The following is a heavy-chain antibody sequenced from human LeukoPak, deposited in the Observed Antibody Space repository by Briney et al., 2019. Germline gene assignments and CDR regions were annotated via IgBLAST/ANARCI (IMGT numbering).Heavy chain of an antibody. V-gene: IGHV3-9*01. J-gene: IGHJ4*02. CDR2: ISWNSGSI. Sequence: PGRSLRLSCAASGFTFDDYAMHWVRQAPGKGLEWVSGISWNSGSIGYADSVKGRFTISRDNSKNTLYLQMNSLRAEDTAVYYCAKGPWFGELLSISNYSFDYWGQGTLVTVSS. CDR1: GFTFDDYA. CDR3: AKGPWFGELLSISNYSFDY. D-gene: IGHD3-10*01.